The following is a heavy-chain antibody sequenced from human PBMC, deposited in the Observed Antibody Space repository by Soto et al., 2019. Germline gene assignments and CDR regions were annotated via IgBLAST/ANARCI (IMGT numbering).Heavy chain of an antibody. V-gene: IGHV3-30-3*01. D-gene: IGHD2-8*01. CDR1: GFTFSSYA. CDR2: ISYDGSNK. J-gene: IGHJ4*02. CDR3: ASDLLMVATFDY. Sequence: GGSLRLSCAASGFTFSSYAMHWVRQAPGKGLEWVAVISYDGSNKYYADSVKGRFTISRDNSKNTLYLQMNSLRAEDTAVYYCASDLLMVATFDYWGQGTLVTVSS.